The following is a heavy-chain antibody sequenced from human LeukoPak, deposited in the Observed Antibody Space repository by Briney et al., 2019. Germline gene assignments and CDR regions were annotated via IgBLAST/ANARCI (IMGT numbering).Heavy chain of an antibody. Sequence: SETLSLTCAVSGYSISSGYYWGWIRQPPGKGLEWIGSIYHSGSTYYNPSLKSRVTISVDTSKNQFSLKLSSVTVADTAVYYCARVVYDILTGSNFDYWGQGTLVTVSS. V-gene: IGHV4-38-2*01. D-gene: IGHD3-9*01. CDR2: IYHSGST. J-gene: IGHJ4*02. CDR1: GYSISSGYY. CDR3: ARVVYDILTGSNFDY.